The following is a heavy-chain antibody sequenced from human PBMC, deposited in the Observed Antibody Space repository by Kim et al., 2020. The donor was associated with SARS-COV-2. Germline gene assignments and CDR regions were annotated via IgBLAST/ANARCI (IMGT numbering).Heavy chain of an antibody. D-gene: IGHD2-2*01. J-gene: IGHJ5*02. CDR2: ISYSGSA. V-gene: IGHV4-59*08. CDR3: ARYSSTWNRFDP. CDR1: GDSISSYY. Sequence: SETLSLTCTVSGDSISSYYWSWIRQSPGKGLEWIAYISYSGSANYNPSLKSRVSISVDTSKNQFSLKLNSMTAADTAVYYCARYSSTWNRFDPWGPGTLV.